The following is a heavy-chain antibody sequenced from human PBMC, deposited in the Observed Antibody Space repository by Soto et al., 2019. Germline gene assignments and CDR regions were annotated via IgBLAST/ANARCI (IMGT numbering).Heavy chain of an antibody. CDR2: IWADGTTK. J-gene: IGHJ4*02. CDR3: ARDLGSSPFDY. CDR1: GFTLSNSG. V-gene: IGHV3-33*01. D-gene: IGHD6-13*01. Sequence: GGSLRLSCAASGFTLSNSGMHWVRQAPGKGLEWVAVIWADGTTKDYADSVKGRFTISRGSSGNTLYLQMNSLRVEDTAQYYWARDLGSSPFDYWGQGTLVTVSS.